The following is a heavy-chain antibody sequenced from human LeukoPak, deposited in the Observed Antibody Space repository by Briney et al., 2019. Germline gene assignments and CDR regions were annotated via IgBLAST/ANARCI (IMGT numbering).Heavy chain of an antibody. CDR2: IWYDGSNK. CDR1: GFTFSSYG. D-gene: IGHD1-14*01. J-gene: IGHJ4*02. Sequence: PGGSLRLSFAASGFTFSSYGMHWVRQAPGKGLEWVAVIWYDGSNKYYADSVKGRFTISRDNSKNTLYLQMNSLRAEDTAVYYCAREAPSNRDWTLLGGLYGYFDYWGQGTLVTVSS. CDR3: AREAPSNRDWTLLGGLYGYFDY. V-gene: IGHV3-33*01.